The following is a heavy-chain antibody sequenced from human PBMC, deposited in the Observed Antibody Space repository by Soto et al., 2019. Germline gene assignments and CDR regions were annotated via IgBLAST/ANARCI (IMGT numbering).Heavy chain of an antibody. D-gene: IGHD7-27*01. CDR2: ISSSSSYI. CDR3: ARPWGHYYYYYYMDV. Sequence: VQLVESGGGLVKPGGSLRLSCAASGFTFSSYSMNWVRQAPGKGLEWVSSISSSSSYIYYADSVKGRFTISRDNAKNSRYLQMNSLRAEDTAVYYCARPWGHYYYYYYMDVWGKGTTVTVSS. CDR1: GFTFSSYS. V-gene: IGHV3-21*01. J-gene: IGHJ6*03.